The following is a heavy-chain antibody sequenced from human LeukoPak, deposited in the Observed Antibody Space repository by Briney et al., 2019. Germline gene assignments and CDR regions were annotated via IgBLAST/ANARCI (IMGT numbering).Heavy chain of an antibody. Sequence: PSETLSLTCTVSGFSISSYYWSWVRQPPGKGLEWIAYIHFSGDTNYNPSFKSRLTTSVDTSKNLFSLNLNSVTAADTAPYYCVRDRWLDYWGQGIQVTVSS. CDR1: GFSISSYY. CDR2: IHFSGDT. V-gene: IGHV4-59*01. CDR3: VRDRWLDY. J-gene: IGHJ4*02. D-gene: IGHD3-10*01.